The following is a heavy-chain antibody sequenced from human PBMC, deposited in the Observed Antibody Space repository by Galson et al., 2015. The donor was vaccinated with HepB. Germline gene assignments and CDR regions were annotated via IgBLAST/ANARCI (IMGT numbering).Heavy chain of an antibody. J-gene: IGHJ6*02. CDR1: GFTFSSYS. Sequence: SLRLSCAASGFTFSSYSMNWVRQAPGKGLEWVSSISSSSSYIYYADSVKGRFTISRDNAKNSLYLQMNSLRAEDTAVYYCARDGNGDYYYGMDVWGQGTTVTVSS. CDR2: ISSSSSYI. CDR3: ARDGNGDYYYGMDV. D-gene: IGHD1-1*01. V-gene: IGHV3-21*01.